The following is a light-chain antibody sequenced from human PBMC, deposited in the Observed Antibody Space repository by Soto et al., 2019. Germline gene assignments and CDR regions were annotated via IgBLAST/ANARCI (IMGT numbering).Light chain of an antibody. CDR1: QTVLYRSNNLNY. CDR3: QQYHNIPLT. Sequence: DIVMTQSPDSLAVSLGARATINCRSSQTVLYRSNNLNYFAWYQQKPGQPPKLLIYWASTREYGVPERFSGSGSGTDFTLTISSLQAEDVAVYYCQQYHNIPLTFGGGTKVDIK. J-gene: IGKJ4*01. V-gene: IGKV4-1*01. CDR2: WAS.